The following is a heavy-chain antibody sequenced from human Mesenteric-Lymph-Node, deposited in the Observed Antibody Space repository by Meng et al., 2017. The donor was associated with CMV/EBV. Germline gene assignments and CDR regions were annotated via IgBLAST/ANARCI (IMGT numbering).Heavy chain of an antibody. Sequence: SETLSLTCTVSGGSISSYYWSWIRQPPGKGLEWIGYIYYGGSTNYNPSLKSRVTISVDTSKNKFSLKLSSVTAADTAVYYCARSGFDYYGSGSYYDPWGQGTLVTVSS. CDR2: IYYGGST. V-gene: IGHV4-59*01. D-gene: IGHD3-10*01. CDR1: GGSISSYY. CDR3: ARSGFDYYGSGSYYDP. J-gene: IGHJ5*02.